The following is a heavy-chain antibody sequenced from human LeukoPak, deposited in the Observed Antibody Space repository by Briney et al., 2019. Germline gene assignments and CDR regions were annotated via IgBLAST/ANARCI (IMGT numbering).Heavy chain of an antibody. Sequence: SETLSLTCTVSGDSISSSNSYWGWIRQPPGKGLEWIGSIYYSGNTYYNASLKSRVSISVDTSKNQFSLSLTSVTAADTAVYYCARQTGTGLFILPGGQGTLVTVSS. CDR1: GDSISSSNSY. CDR2: IYYSGNT. D-gene: IGHD3/OR15-3a*01. V-gene: IGHV4-39*01. J-gene: IGHJ4*02. CDR3: ARQTGTGLFILP.